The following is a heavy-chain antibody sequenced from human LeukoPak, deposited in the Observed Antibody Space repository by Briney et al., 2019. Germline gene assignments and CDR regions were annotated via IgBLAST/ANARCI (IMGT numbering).Heavy chain of an antibody. Sequence: GESQKISCKGSGYSFTTYWIGWVRQMPGKGLEWMGIIYPGDSDVRYSPSFQGQVTISADKSLTTAYLQWTSLKASDTAMYYCARSWVAGYGTVLDYWGQGTLVTVSS. J-gene: IGHJ4*02. CDR2: IYPGDSDV. D-gene: IGHD6-19*01. CDR1: GYSFTTYW. V-gene: IGHV5-51*01. CDR3: ARSWVAGYGTVLDY.